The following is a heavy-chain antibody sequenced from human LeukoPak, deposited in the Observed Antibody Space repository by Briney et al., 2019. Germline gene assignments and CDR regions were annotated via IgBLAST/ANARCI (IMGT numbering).Heavy chain of an antibody. J-gene: IGHJ4*02. CDR2: IDEHGTTI. CDR3: ARDVGGAGSH. Sequence: GGSLRLSCAASGFTFSRYWMHWIRQAPGEGLVWVSRIDEHGTTIDYADSVRDRSTISRDNAKNTLYLHMNSLRAEDTAMYYCARDVGGAGSHCGQGSLVTVSS. CDR1: GFTFSRYW. D-gene: IGHD3-10*01. V-gene: IGHV3-74*01.